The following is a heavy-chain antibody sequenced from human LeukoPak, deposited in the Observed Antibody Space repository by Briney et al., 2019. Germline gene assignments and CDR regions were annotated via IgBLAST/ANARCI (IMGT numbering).Heavy chain of an antibody. CDR1: GFTLSHAW. V-gene: IGHV3-15*01. CDR3: AKRSSTSSGYFDF. Sequence: PGGSLRLSCAASGFTLSHAWMSWVRQAPGKGLEWVGRIKSKTDGDTTDYAAPVKGRFIISRDDSKNTLYLQMNSLRAEDTAIYYCAKRSSTSSGYFDFWGRGTLVTVSS. CDR2: IKSKTDGDTT. D-gene: IGHD3-22*01. J-gene: IGHJ4*02.